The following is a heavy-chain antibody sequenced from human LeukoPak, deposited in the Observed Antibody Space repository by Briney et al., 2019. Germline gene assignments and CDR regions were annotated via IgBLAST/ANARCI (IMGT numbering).Heavy chain of an antibody. CDR3: ARAGYSGYGY. Sequence: GRSLRLSCAASGFTFSSYGMHWVRQAPGKGLEWVAVISYDGSNKYYADSVKGRSTISRDNSKNTLYLQMNSLRAEDTAVYYCARAGYSGYGYWGQGTLVTVSS. D-gene: IGHD5-12*01. CDR2: ISYDGSNK. V-gene: IGHV3-30*03. CDR1: GFTFSSYG. J-gene: IGHJ4*02.